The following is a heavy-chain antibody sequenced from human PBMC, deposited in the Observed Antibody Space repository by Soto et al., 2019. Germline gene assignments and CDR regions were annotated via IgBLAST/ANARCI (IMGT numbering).Heavy chain of an antibody. Sequence: GGSLRLSCAASGFTFSSYWMSWVRQAPGKGLEWVANIKQDGSEKYYVDSVKGRLTISRDNAKNSLYLQMNSLRAEDTAVYYCASDTGIFDYWGREPWSPSPQ. CDR2: IKQDGSEK. CDR3: ASDTGIFDY. J-gene: IGHJ4*02. D-gene: IGHD3-10*01. CDR1: GFTFSSYW. V-gene: IGHV3-7*01.